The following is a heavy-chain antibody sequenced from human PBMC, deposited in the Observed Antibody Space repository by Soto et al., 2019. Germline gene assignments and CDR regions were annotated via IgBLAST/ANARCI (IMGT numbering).Heavy chain of an antibody. J-gene: IGHJ4*02. CDR1: GYTFSSYW. CDR2: IDPTDSYT. V-gene: IGHV5-10-1*01. Sequence: PGESLKISCQGSGYTFSSYWITWVRQMPGKGLEWMGTIDPTDSYTNYSPSVQGHVTISVNKSITTAYLQWSSLKASDTAMYFCARHLGKYTSGDHWGQGTLVTVCS. CDR3: ARHLGKYTSGDH. D-gene: IGHD6-19*01.